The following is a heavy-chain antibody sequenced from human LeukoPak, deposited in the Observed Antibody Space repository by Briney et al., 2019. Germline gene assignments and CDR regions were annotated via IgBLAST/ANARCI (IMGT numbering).Heavy chain of an antibody. J-gene: IGHJ4*02. CDR1: GFTVSSNY. CDR2: IYSGGST. CDR3: ARDRRLGDGPRVTDY. D-gene: IGHD3-16*01. V-gene: IGHV3-66*01. Sequence: GGSLRLSCAASGFTVSSNYMSWVRQAPGKGLEWVSVIYSGGSTYYADSAKGRFTISRDNSKNTLYLQMSSLRAEDTAVYYCARDRRLGDGPRVTDYWGQGTLVTVSS.